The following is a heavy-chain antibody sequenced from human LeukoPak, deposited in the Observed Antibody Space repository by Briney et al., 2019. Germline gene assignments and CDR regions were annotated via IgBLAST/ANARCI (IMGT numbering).Heavy chain of an antibody. V-gene: IGHV4-38-2*02. D-gene: IGHD3-3*01. CDR2: VYHSGTT. CDR1: GYSISSGYY. J-gene: IGHJ3*02. Sequence: SETLSLTCSVSGYSISSGYYWGWIRQPPGMGLEWIGNVYHSGTTYYNPSLKSRVTISVDTSKNQFSLKLNSVTAADTAIYYCARGFSAFDIWGQGTMVTVSS. CDR3: ARGFSAFDI.